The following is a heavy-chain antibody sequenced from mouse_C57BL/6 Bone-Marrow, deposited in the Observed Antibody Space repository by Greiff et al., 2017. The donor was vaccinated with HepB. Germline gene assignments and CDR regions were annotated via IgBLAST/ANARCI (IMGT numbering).Heavy chain of an antibody. Sequence: VQLQQSGAELMKPGASVKLSCKATGYTFTGYWIEWVKQRPGHGLEWIGEILPGSGSTNYNEKFKGKATFTADTSSNTAYIQLSSLTTEDSAIYYCARAHYYYGSSYLSWFAYWGQGTLVTVSA. CDR2: ILPGSGST. D-gene: IGHD1-1*01. J-gene: IGHJ3*01. V-gene: IGHV1-9*01. CDR1: GYTFTGYW. CDR3: ARAHYYYGSSYLSWFAY.